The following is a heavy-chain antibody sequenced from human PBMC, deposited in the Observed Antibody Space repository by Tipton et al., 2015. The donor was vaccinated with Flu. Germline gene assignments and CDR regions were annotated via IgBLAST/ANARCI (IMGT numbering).Heavy chain of an antibody. V-gene: IGHV4-38-2*02. J-gene: IGHJ5*02. Sequence: GLVKPSETLSLTCTVSGYSISSDYYWGWIRQPPGKGLEWIGNIFHTGNTYYNPSLKSRVTISVDTSKNQFSLKVISVTAADTAVYYCARRSYSNYVSDPKSWFDPWGRGILVTVSS. D-gene: IGHD4-11*01. CDR3: ARRSYSNYVSDPKSWFDP. CDR2: IFHTGNT. CDR1: GYSISSDYY.